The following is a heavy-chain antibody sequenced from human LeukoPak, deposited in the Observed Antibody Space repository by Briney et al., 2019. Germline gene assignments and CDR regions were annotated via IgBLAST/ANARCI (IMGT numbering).Heavy chain of an antibody. CDR1: GFTVSSNY. J-gene: IGHJ4*02. V-gene: IGHV3-53*01. CDR3: ARDLSGSGWAYYFDY. CDR2: IYSGGST. Sequence: GGSLRLSCAASGFTVSSNYMSWVRQAPGKGLEWVSVIYSGGSTYYADSVKGRFTISRDNSKNTLYLQMNSLRAEDTAVYYCARDLSGSGWAYYFDYWGQGTLVTVSS. D-gene: IGHD6-19*01.